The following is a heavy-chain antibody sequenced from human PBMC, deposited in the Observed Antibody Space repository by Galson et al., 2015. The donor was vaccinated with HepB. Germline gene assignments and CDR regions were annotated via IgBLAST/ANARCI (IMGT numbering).Heavy chain of an antibody. V-gene: IGHV3-30*04. CDR3: ARGPANYIDY. CDR2: ISYDGSNK. J-gene: IGHJ4*02. Sequence: SLRLSCAASGFSFSSSAMLWVRQAPGKGLEWVALISYDGSNKYYADSVRGRFTISRDNSKNTLYLQMNGLRPEDTAVYYCARGPANYIDYWGQGTLVTVSS. CDR1: GFSFSSSA.